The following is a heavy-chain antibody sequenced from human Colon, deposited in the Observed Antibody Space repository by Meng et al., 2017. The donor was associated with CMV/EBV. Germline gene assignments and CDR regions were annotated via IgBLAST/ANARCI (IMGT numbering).Heavy chain of an antibody. CDR2: IWYDGNNK. CDR1: GFTFSSYG. D-gene: IGHD6-19*01. J-gene: IGHJ4*02. V-gene: IGHV3-33*06. Sequence: SCAASGFTFSSYGIHWVRQAPGKGLEWVAVIWYDGNNKYYADSVKGRFTISRDNSKNTLYLQMNDLRAEDTAVYYCAKMSSGWDMDYWGQGTLVTVS. CDR3: AKMSSGWDMDY.